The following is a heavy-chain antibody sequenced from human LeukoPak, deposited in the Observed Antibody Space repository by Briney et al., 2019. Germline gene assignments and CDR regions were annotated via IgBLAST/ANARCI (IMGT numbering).Heavy chain of an antibody. J-gene: IGHJ4*02. CDR3: ARDIVSYYIDY. Sequence: PGGSLRLSCAASGFTFSSYSMNWVRQAPGKGLEGGAVIWYDGSNKYYADAVKGRFTISRDNSKNMLYLQMNSLRAEDTAVYYCARDIVSYYIDYWGQGTLVTVSS. CDR1: GFTFSSYS. D-gene: IGHD2-2*02. V-gene: IGHV3-33*08. CDR2: IWYDGSNK.